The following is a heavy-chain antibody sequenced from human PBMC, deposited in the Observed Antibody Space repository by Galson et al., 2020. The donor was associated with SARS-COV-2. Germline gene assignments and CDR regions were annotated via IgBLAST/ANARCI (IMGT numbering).Heavy chain of an antibody. CDR2: MKQGGREK. D-gene: IGHD3-10*01. CDR3: ARERGYMDV. J-gene: IGHJ6*03. CDR1: GFAFTTYW. Sequence: GGSLRLSSAASGFAFTTYWMSWVRQAPGKGLEWVANMKQGGREKYYLDSVKGRFTISRDNATSPLYLQMNSMRVEDPGDYYCARERGYMDVWGKGTRVTVSS. V-gene: IGHV3-7*01.